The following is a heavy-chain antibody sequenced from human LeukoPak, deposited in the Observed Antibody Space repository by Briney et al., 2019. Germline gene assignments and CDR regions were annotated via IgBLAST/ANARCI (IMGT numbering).Heavy chain of an antibody. Sequence: ASVNVSCKCSGYTFTNYAMNGVRQAPGRGLEWMGWSNTNTGNPTYAHGFSGRFIFSFDKLVSTSYLQISRLKARYTSVYYCSRVPFVVRGDTGNWFDPWGKGTLVTVSS. V-gene: IGHV7-4-1*02. CDR1: GYTFTNYA. CDR3: SRVPFVVRGDTGNWFDP. D-gene: IGHD2-2*01. CDR2: SNTNTGNP. J-gene: IGHJ5*02.